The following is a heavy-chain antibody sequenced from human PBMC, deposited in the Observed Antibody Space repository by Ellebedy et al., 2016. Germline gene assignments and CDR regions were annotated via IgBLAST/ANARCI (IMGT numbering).Heavy chain of an antibody. V-gene: IGHV3-49*03. CDR3: SRLPRDKSADYPFDY. Sequence: GESLKISCPGSGFTFGDYAMIWFRQAPGKGLEWVGFISSRRYGGTASHAASLRGRFTISRDDSKSVAYLQMDSLKTEDTAVYFCSRLPRDKSADYPFDYWGPGALVSVSS. D-gene: IGHD3-16*01. CDR2: ISSRRYGGTA. J-gene: IGHJ4*02. CDR1: GFTFGDYA.